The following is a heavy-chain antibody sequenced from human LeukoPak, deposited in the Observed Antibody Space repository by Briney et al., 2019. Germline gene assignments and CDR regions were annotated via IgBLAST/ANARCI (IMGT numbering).Heavy chain of an antibody. J-gene: IGHJ6*03. CDR1: GYTFTGYY. D-gene: IGHD1-26*01. CDR3: ARGVSGIYYYYYMDV. CDR2: INPNSGGT. V-gene: IGHV1-2*02. Sequence: AAVKVSCKASGYTFTGYYMHWVRQAPGQGLEWMGWINPNSGGTNYAQKFQGRVTMTRDTSISTAYMELSRLRSDDSAVYFCARGVSGIYYYYYMDVWGKGTTVTISS.